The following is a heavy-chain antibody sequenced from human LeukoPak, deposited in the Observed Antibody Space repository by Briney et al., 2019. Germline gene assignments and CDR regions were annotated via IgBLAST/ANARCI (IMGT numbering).Heavy chain of an antibody. CDR1: GFTFRSYG. J-gene: IGHJ4*02. Sequence: GGSLRLSCAASGFTFRSYGMTWVRQAPGKGLEWVSAISGSGDSTYYADSVKGRFTISRDNFKNIVYLEMNSLRAEDTATYYCAKVTWESRPPDCNSWGPGTLVTVSS. V-gene: IGHV3-23*01. CDR3: AKVTWESRPPDCNS. CDR2: ISGSGDST. D-gene: IGHD6-6*01.